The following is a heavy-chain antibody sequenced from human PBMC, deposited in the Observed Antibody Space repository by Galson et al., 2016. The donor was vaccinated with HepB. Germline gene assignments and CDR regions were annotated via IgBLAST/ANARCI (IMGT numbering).Heavy chain of an antibody. D-gene: IGHD3-3*01. J-gene: IGHJ6*02. Sequence: SLRLSCAASGFSFSSYGMNWVRQTPGKGLEWVSIISANGEAAYYTDYVQGRFTISRDNSKNTLFLEVNSLRAEDTAVYYCARQADLALGYFWFIYGMDVWGQGTTVTVSS. CDR2: ISANGEAA. V-gene: IGHV3-23*01. CDR3: ARQADLALGYFWFIYGMDV. CDR1: GFSFSSYG.